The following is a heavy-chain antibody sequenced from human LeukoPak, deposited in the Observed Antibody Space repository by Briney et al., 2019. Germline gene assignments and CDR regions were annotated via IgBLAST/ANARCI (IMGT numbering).Heavy chain of an antibody. CDR1: GGSISNYY. J-gene: IGHJ4*02. CDR3: ARLNYDFWSGYIFDY. V-gene: IGHV4-59*01. D-gene: IGHD3-3*01. Sequence: KSSETLSLTCTVSGGSISNYYWSWIRQPPGKGLEWIGYIYYSGSTNYNPSLKSRVTISVDTSKNQFSLKLRSVTAADTAVYYCARLNYDFWSGYIFDYWGQGTLVTVSS. CDR2: IYYSGST.